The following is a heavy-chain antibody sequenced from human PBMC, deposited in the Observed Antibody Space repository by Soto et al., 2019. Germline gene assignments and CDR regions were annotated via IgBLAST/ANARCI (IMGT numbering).Heavy chain of an antibody. Sequence: GSLLNVYCKAAGETISRYLVGWGRQEPEQGLEWMGGIIPIFGTANYAQKFQGRVTITADESTSTAYMELSSLRSEDTAVYYCARGAQRRGSYPLWFDPWGQGTLVTVSS. CDR2: IIPIFGTA. D-gene: IGHD1-26*01. V-gene: IGHV1-69*01. CDR3: ARGAQRRGSYPLWFDP. J-gene: IGHJ5*02. CDR1: GETISRYL.